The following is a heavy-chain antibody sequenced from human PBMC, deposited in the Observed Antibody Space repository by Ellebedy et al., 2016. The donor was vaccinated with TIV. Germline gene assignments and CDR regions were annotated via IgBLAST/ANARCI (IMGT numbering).Heavy chain of an antibody. D-gene: IGHD2-15*01. Sequence: SETLSLXXTVSGDSINSEDYYWSWIRQPPGKGLEWLGDIFYSGSTYYNPSLKSRLTISVDTSKNQFSLHLSSVAAADTAVYYCARVNASRFCSGNMCYTTRYFQHWGQGTLVTVSS. CDR3: ARVNASRFCSGNMCYTTRYFQH. CDR2: IFYSGST. J-gene: IGHJ1*01. V-gene: IGHV4-30-4*01. CDR1: GDSINSEDYY.